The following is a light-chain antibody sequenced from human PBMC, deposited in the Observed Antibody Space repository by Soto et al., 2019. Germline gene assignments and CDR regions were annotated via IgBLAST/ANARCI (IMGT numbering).Light chain of an antibody. CDR1: SSDVGAYNY. V-gene: IGLV2-11*01. CDR2: DVT. CDR3: YYYAGNSYAGIYKVL. J-gene: IGLJ3*02. Sequence: QSALTQPRSVAGSPGQSVTISCTGTSSDVGAYNYVPWYQQNPGKAPKLIIYDVTKRPSGVPDRFSGSKSGKTASLTISGLQAEDEADYYCYYYAGNSYAGIYKVLFGAGTKLTVL.